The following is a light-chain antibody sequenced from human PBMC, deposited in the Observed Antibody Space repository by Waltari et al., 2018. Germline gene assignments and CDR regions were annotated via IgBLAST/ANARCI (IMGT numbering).Light chain of an antibody. CDR1: SGDVGAHNY. J-gene: IGLJ2*01. Sequence: QSVLTQSASVSGSPGQSITISCTGTSGDVGAHNYVSWYQQHPGKAPQLIIYDVSKRPSGGSNRISASKSGNTASLTISGLQAEEEAHYYCNSYTSSTNVVFGGGTKLTVL. CDR3: NSYTSSTNVV. CDR2: DVS. V-gene: IGLV2-14*03.